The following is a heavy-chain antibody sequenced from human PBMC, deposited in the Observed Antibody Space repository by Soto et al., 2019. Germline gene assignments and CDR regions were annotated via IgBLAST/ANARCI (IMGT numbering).Heavy chain of an antibody. J-gene: IGHJ4*02. D-gene: IGHD2-15*01. CDR1: GFSIGSSA. Sequence: EVQLLESGGGLVQPGGSLRLSCAASGFSIGSSAWSWVRQAPGKGLDWVSTIGGNGVTTFYADSANGRFTISRDISRNTVFLQMSSLRAEDTALYYCAKSSRYCSAGGCFYYFDYWGQGTLVTVSS. V-gene: IGHV3-23*01. CDR2: IGGNGVTT. CDR3: AKSSRYCSAGGCFYYFDY.